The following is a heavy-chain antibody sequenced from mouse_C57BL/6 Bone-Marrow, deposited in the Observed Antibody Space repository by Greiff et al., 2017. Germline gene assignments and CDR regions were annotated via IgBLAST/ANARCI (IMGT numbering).Heavy chain of an antibody. CDR1: GFTFSSYA. CDR2: ISSGGDSI. D-gene: IGHD2-12*01. CDR3: TRDGGLRRGDY. Sequence: EVQRVESGEGLVKPGGSLKLSCAASGFTFSSYAMSWVRQTPEKRLEWVAYISSGGDSIYYADTVKGRFTIYRDNDRNTLYMKMSSLKSEDTAMYYCTRDGGLRRGDYWGQGTTLTVSS. V-gene: IGHV5-9-1*02. J-gene: IGHJ2*01.